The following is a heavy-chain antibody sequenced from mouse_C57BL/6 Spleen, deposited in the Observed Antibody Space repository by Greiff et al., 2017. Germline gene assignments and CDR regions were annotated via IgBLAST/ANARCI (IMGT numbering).Heavy chain of an antibody. D-gene: IGHD2-3*01. CDR1: GFSLTSYG. Sequence: VQLQQSGPGLVQPSQSLSITCTVSGFSLTSYGVHWVRQSPGKGLEWLGVIWRGGSTDYNAAFMSRLSITKDNSKSQVFFKMNSLQADDTAIYYCAKNGGIYDGYYVGYFDVWGTGTTVTVSS. J-gene: IGHJ1*03. V-gene: IGHV2-5*01. CDR2: IWRGGST. CDR3: AKNGGIYDGYYVGYFDV.